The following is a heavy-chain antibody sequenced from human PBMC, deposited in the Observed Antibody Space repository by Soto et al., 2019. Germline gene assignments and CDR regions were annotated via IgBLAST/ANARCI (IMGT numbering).Heavy chain of an antibody. CDR1: GGSISSYY. V-gene: IGHV4-59*08. J-gene: IGHJ4*02. CDR3: ARLSRRYKGVYCSGGSCPPHDYFDS. CDR2: IYYSGST. Sequence: SETLSLTCTVSGGSISSYYWSWIRQPPGKGLEWTGYIYYSGSTNYNPSLKSRVTISVDTSKNQFSLKLSSVTAADTAVYYCARLSRRYKGVYCSGGSCPPHDYFDSWGQGTLVTVSS. D-gene: IGHD2-15*01.